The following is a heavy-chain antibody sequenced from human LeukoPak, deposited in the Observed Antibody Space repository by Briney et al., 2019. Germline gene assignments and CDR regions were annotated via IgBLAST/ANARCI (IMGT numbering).Heavy chain of an antibody. D-gene: IGHD2-15*01. V-gene: IGHV3-7*01. CDR1: GFTFSSYW. CDR2: INKDGSEK. Sequence: PGGSLRLSCVASGFTFSSYWMSWVRQAPGKGLEWVANINKDGSEKYYLDSVKGRFTLSRDNAMDSLYLQMNSLRAEDTAVYYCARRYCSGGSCYSVDYWGQGTLVTVSS. J-gene: IGHJ4*02. CDR3: ARRYCSGGSCYSVDY.